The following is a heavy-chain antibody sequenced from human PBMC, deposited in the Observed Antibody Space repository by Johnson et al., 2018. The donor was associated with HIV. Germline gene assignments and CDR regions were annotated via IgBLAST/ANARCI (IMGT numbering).Heavy chain of an antibody. V-gene: IGHV3-25*04. D-gene: IGHD5-24*01. Sequence: QLVESGGGLVKPGGSLRLSCAASQFTFSSYYMNCVRQAPGNGMELVGQVNPNGGSKYLTDSGKDRFNISRDNAKNTLHLQMNSLRAEDTAVYYCARACRDGYTCDAFDIWGQGTMVTVSS. CDR2: VNPNGGSK. CDR3: ARACRDGYTCDAFDI. J-gene: IGHJ3*02. CDR1: QFTFSSYY.